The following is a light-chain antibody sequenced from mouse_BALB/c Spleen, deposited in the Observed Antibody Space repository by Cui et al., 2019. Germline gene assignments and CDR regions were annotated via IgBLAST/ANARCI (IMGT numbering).Light chain of an antibody. V-gene: IGKV4-70*01. CDR3: HQRSSWT. Sequence: QIVLTQSPAIMSASPGEKVNMNCSASSSISYMHWYQQKQGTSPKRWIYDTSKLASGVPARFSGSGSGTSYSLTISSMEAEDAATYYCHQRSSWTFGGGTKLEIK. J-gene: IGKJ1*01. CDR1: SSISY. CDR2: DTS.